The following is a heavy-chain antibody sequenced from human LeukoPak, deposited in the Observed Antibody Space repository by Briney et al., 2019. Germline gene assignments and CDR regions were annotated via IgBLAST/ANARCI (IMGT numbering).Heavy chain of an antibody. CDR1: GFTFTDYY. Sequence: GASVKVSCKSSGFTFTDYYIHWVRQAPGQGLEWMGYIGPHSSATSSPQEFQGRVTMTMDTSMRTGYMVLTRLTSDDTAVYYCAREGNGLLSKDFDYWGQGTLVTVSS. V-gene: IGHV1-2*02. D-gene: IGHD2/OR15-2a*01. CDR3: AREGNGLLSKDFDY. CDR2: IGPHSSAT. J-gene: IGHJ4*02.